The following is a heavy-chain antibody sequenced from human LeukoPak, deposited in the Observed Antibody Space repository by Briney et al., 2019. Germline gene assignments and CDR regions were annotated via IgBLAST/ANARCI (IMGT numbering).Heavy chain of an antibody. V-gene: IGHV1-8*03. J-gene: IGHJ4*02. Sequence: ASVKVSCKASGYTFTSYYMHWVRQATGQGLEWMGWMNPNSGNTGYAQKFQGRVTITRNTSISTAYMELSSLRSEDTAVYYCARGSSYYDILTGYYTWGQGTLVTVSS. D-gene: IGHD3-9*01. CDR2: MNPNSGNT. CDR3: ARGSSYYDILTGYYT. CDR1: GYTFTSYY.